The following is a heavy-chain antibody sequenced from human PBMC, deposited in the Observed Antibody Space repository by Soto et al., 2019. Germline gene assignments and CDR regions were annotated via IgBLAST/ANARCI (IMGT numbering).Heavy chain of an antibody. J-gene: IGHJ6*02. CDR2: VSGGGNTI. V-gene: IGHV3-48*04. D-gene: IGHD3-3*01. CDR3: ASLTIFGVVTPSNYYGMDV. CDR1: GFVFSSFS. Sequence: VGSLRLSCAASGFVFSSFSMNWVRQAPGKGLEWVAYVSGGGNTIYYADSVKGRFTISRDNAKNSLYLQMNSLRAEDTAVYYCASLTIFGVVTPSNYYGMDVWGQGTTVTVSS.